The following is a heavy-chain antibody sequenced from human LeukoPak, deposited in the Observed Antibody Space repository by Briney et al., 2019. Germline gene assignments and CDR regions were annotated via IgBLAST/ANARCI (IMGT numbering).Heavy chain of an antibody. CDR2: IHYIGTA. J-gene: IGHJ3*02. CDR1: GGSISVYY. Sequence: TSETLSLTCTVSGGSISVYYWSWIRQPPGKGLEWIAYIHYIGTANYNPSLKSRATITVDTSKNQFYLKLTSVAAADSAVYYCARHYLGGDSAFDMWGQGTMVAVSS. D-gene: IGHD3-16*01. CDR3: ARHYLGGDSAFDM. V-gene: IGHV4-59*08.